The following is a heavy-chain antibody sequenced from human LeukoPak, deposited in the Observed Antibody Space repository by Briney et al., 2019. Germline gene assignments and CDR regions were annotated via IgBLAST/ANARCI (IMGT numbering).Heavy chain of an antibody. CDR3: AREPVLYCSSTSCFTCFDP. Sequence: GGSLSLSCAASGFTFSSYWMHWVRQAPGKGLVWVSRINTDGSSTSYADSVKGRFTISRDNAKNTLYLQMNSLRAEDTAVYYCAREPVLYCSSTSCFTCFDPAGQGTPVTVSS. D-gene: IGHD2-2*02. CDR2: INTDGSST. CDR1: GFTFSSYW. V-gene: IGHV3-74*01. J-gene: IGHJ5*02.